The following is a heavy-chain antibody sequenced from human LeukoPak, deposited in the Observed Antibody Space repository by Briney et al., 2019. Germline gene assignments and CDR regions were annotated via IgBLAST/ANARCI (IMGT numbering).Heavy chain of an antibody. D-gene: IGHD5-18*01. CDR2: ISYDGSNK. V-gene: IGHV3-30*18. CDR1: GFTFGSYG. Sequence: PGGSLRLSCAASGFTFGSYGMHWVRQAPGKGLEWVAVISYDGSNKYYADSVKGRFTISRDNSKNTLYLQMNSLRAEDTAVYYCAKRRFESWIQLWLPDYWGQGTLVTVSS. CDR3: AKRRFESWIQLWLPDY. J-gene: IGHJ4*02.